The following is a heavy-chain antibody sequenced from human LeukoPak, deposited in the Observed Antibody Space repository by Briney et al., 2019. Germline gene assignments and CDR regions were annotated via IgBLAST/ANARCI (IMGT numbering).Heavy chain of an antibody. CDR3: ARGGIAAAGIYLWYFDY. Sequence: ASVKVSCKASGYTFTGYYMHWVRQAPGQGHEWMGWINPNSGGTNYAQKFQGRVTMTRDASISTAYMELSRLRSDDTAVYYCARGGIAAAGIYLWYFDYWGQGTLVTVSS. V-gene: IGHV1-2*02. CDR2: INPNSGGT. CDR1: GYTFTGYY. J-gene: IGHJ4*02. D-gene: IGHD6-13*01.